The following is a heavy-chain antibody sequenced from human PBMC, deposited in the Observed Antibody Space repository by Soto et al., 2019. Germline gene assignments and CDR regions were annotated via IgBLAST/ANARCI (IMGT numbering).Heavy chain of an antibody. CDR3: ARDTWARGVGY. J-gene: IGHJ4*02. CDR1: GGSISSADYY. Sequence: SETLSLTCTVSGGSISSADYYWTWIRQPPGKGLEWIGHIYYTGSTSYNPSLKSRVAISMDTSKNQFSLSLTSVTAADTAVYYCARDTWARGVGYWGQGVLVTVSS. CDR2: IYYTGST. D-gene: IGHD3-16*01. V-gene: IGHV4-30-4*01.